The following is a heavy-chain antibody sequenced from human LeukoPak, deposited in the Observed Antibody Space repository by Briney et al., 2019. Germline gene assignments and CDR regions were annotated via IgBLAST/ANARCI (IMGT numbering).Heavy chain of an antibody. CDR2: VSYSGSS. V-gene: IGHV4-59*02. CDR1: GGSVSTYY. J-gene: IGHJ3*02. Sequence: PSETLSLTCTVSGGSVSTYYWSWIRQPPGKGLEWIASVSYSGSSKYNPSLNSRVTISVDTSKNQVSLKLDSVTPADTAVYYCARGAAAAGTGIWGQGTMVTVSS. D-gene: IGHD6-13*01. CDR3: ARGAAAAGTGI.